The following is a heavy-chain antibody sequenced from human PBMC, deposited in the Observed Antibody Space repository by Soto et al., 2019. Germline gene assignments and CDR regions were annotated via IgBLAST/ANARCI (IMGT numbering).Heavy chain of an antibody. V-gene: IGHV1-69*01. Sequence: QVQLVQSGAEVKKPGSSVKVSCKASGGTFSSYAISWVRQAPGQGLEWMGGIIPLYGTANYAQKFQGRVTITADESTSISYMELSSLRSEDTAVDYCARTTRGGDSYGYYYYYGMDVWGQGTTVTVSS. D-gene: IGHD5-18*01. CDR3: ARTTRGGDSYGYYYYYGMDV. CDR2: IIPLYGTA. CDR1: GGTFSSYA. J-gene: IGHJ6*02.